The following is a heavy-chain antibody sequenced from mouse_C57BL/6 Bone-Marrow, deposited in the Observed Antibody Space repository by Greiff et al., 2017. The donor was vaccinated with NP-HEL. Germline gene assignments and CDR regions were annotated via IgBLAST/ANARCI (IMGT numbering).Heavy chain of an antibody. V-gene: IGHV5-6*01. D-gene: IGHD3-3*01. CDR3: ARGDFSAWFAY. CDR2: ISSGGSYT. J-gene: IGHJ3*01. Sequence: EVQVVESGGDLVKPGGSLKLSCAASGFTFSSYGMSWVRQTPDKRLEWVATISSGGSYTYYPDSVKGRFTISRDNAKNTLYLQMSSLKSEDTAMYYCARGDFSAWFAYWGQGTLVTVSA. CDR1: GFTFSSYG.